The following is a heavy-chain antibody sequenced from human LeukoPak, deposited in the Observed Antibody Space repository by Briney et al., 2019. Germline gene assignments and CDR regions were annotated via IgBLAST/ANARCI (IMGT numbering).Heavy chain of an antibody. CDR3: EVWGSTFDY. CDR1: GFTFSSYA. J-gene: IGHJ4*02. D-gene: IGHD2-2*01. V-gene: IGHV3-30-3*01. Sequence: RSLRLSCAASGFTFSSYAMHWVRQAPGKGLEWVAVISYDGSNKYYADSVKGRFTISRDNSKNTLYLQMNSLRAEDTAVYYCEVWGSTFDYWGQGTLVTVSS. CDR2: ISYDGSNK.